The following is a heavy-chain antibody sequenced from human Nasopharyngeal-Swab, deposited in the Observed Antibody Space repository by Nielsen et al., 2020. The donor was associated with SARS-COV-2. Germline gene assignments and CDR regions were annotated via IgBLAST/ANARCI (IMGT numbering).Heavy chain of an antibody. CDR1: GVSISGNNYN. CDR3: ARETIYYFYMDV. J-gene: IGHJ6*03. Sequence: SETLSLTCTVSGVSISGNNYNWGWIRQSPEKGLEWIGSVFHSGSTDYNPSLKSRVTISVDRSNNDFSLKLTSLTAADTAVYYCARETIYYFYMDVWGRGITVTVSS. CDR2: VFHSGST. D-gene: IGHD4/OR15-4a*01. V-gene: IGHV4-39*07.